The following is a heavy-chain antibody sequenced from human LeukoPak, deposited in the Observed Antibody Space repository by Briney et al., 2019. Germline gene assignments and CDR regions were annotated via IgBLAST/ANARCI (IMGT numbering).Heavy chain of an antibody. J-gene: IGHJ6*03. V-gene: IGHV4-39*01. CDR3: GRLFYDFWSGHYYYYMDV. CDR2: IYYSGST. D-gene: IGHD3-3*01. CDR1: GGSIRSTIYY. Sequence: PSETLSLTCTVSGGSIRSTIYYWGWIRQPPGKGLEWIGSIYYSGSTYYNPSLKSRVTISVDTSKDQFSLKLSSVTAADTAVYYCGRLFYDFWSGHYYYYMDVWGKGTTVTVSS.